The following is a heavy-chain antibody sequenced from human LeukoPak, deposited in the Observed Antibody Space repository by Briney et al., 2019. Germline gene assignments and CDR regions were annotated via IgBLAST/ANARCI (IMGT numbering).Heavy chain of an antibody. D-gene: IGHD4-17*01. CDR1: GGTFSSYA. Sequence: GASVKVSCKASGGTFSSYAISWVRQAPGQGLEWMGGTIPIFGTANYAQKFQGRVTITTDESTSTAYMVLSSLRSEDTAVYYCARLELPNDYGKERLEGDYFDYWGQGTLVTVSS. J-gene: IGHJ4*02. CDR3: ARLELPNDYGKERLEGDYFDY. V-gene: IGHV1-69*05. CDR2: TIPIFGTA.